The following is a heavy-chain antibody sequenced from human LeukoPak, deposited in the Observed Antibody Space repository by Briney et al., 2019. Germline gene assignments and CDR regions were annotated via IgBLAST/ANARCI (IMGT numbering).Heavy chain of an antibody. CDR3: ARPTRGYDGLDY. D-gene: IGHD5-12*01. CDR2: ISGSGGST. Sequence: GGSLRLSCAASGFTFSSYAMSWVRQAPGKGLEWVSAISGSGGSTYYADSVKGRFTISRDNAKNTLYLHMNSLRVEDTAVYYCARPTRGYDGLDYWGQGTLVTVSS. CDR1: GFTFSSYA. V-gene: IGHV3-23*01. J-gene: IGHJ4*02.